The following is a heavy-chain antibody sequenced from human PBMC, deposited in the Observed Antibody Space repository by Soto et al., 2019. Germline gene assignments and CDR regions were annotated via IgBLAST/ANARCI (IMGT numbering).Heavy chain of an antibody. J-gene: IGHJ4*02. D-gene: IGHD3-22*01. CDR1: GGTFSSYA. CDR2: INPSGGST. CDR3: ALYYDSSGSYDY. Sequence: ASVKVSCKASGGTFSSYAISWVRQAPGQGLEWMGIINPSGGSTSYAQKFQGRVTMTRDTSTSTVYMELSSLRSEDTAVYYCALYYDSSGSYDYWGQGTLVTVSS. V-gene: IGHV1-46*01.